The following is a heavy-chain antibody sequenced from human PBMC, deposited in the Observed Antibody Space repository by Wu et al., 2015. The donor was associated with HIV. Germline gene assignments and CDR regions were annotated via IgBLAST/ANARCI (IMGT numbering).Heavy chain of an antibody. V-gene: IGHV1-2*02. Sequence: QVQLVQSGAEVKKPGASVKVSCKASGYTFNVFYLHWVRQAPGQGLEWIGYINPTNGGANYAQKFQGRITMTRDTSISTAYMELNRLTSGDTAVYYCARQRRGLMVRGTDFDYWGQGAPVTVSS. D-gene: IGHD3-10*01. CDR1: GYTFNVFY. CDR3: ARQRRGLMVRGTDFDY. CDR2: INPTNGGA. J-gene: IGHJ4*02.